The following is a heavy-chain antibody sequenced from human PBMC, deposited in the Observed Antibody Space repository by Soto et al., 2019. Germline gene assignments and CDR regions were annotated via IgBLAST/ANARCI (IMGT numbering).Heavy chain of an antibody. J-gene: IGHJ4*02. Sequence: EVQLLESGGGLVQPGGSLRLSCAASGFTFSSYAMSWVCQAPGKGLEWVSVISGRGDSTYYADSVKGRFTISRDNSKNTLYLQMNSLRAEDTAVYYCAKRTSGWYFDYWGQGTLVTVSS. CDR3: AKRTSGWYFDY. V-gene: IGHV3-23*01. CDR1: GFTFSSYA. D-gene: IGHD6-19*01. CDR2: ISGRGDST.